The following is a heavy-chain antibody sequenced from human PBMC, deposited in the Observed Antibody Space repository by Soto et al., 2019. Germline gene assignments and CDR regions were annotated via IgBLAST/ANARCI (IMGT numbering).Heavy chain of an antibody. V-gene: IGHV4-59*08. CDR3: ARQRLPAY. CDR1: GGSISSYY. J-gene: IGHJ4*02. CDR2: IYYSGST. Sequence: QVQLQESGPGLVKPSETLSLTCIVSGGSISSYYWSWIRQPPGKGLEWIGYIYYSGSTNYNPSLKSRVTISVDTSKNQFSLKLSSVTAADTAVYYCARQRLPAYWGQGTLVPVSS. D-gene: IGHD6-25*01.